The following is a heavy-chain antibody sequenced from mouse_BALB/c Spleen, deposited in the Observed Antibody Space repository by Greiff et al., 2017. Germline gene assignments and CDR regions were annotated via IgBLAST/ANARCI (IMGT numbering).Heavy chain of an antibody. V-gene: IGHV1-14*01. Sequence: VQLQQSGPELVKPGASVKMSCKASGYTFTSYVMHWVKQKPGQGLEWIGYINPYNDGTKYNEKFKGKATLTSDKSSSTAYMELISLTSEDSAVYYCARTVDYDEFDYWGQGTTLTVSS. CDR1: GYTFTSYV. D-gene: IGHD2-4*01. J-gene: IGHJ2*01. CDR3: ARTVDYDEFDY. CDR2: INPYNDGT.